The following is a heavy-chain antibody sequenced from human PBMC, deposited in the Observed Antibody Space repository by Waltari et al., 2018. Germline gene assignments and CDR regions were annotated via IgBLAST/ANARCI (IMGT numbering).Heavy chain of an antibody. CDR2: IHDSGST. J-gene: IGHJ5*02. Sequence: QVHLQESGPGLLKPSQTLSLTCSVSGGYIGSGVSYWSWIRQHPGKGLEWIGYIHDSGSTYYSPSLRSRVVVSMDTSKNQLSLKLTSVTAADTAVYYCARTEYDGDYLRFDPWGQGTLVTVSS. CDR3: ARTEYDGDYLRFDP. V-gene: IGHV4-30-4*08. CDR1: GGYIGSGVSY. D-gene: IGHD4-17*01.